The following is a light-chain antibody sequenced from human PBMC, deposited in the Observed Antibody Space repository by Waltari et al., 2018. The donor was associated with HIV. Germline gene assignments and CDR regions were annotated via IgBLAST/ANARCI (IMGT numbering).Light chain of an antibody. CDR1: QSVLYSSNNKNY. J-gene: IGKJ1*01. CDR2: WAS. Sequence: DIVMTQSPDSLAVSLGERATINCKSSQSVLYSSNNKNYVAWYQQKPGQSPKLLVYWASTREFGVPERFSGSGSGTDFTPTISSLQAEDVAVYYCQQYHSGPTFGQGTKVEIK. V-gene: IGKV4-1*01. CDR3: QQYHSGPT.